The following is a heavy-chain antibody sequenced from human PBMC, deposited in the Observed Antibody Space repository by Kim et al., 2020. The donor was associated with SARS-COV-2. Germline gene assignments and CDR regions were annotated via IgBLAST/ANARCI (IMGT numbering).Heavy chain of an antibody. CDR3: AKTPRLLWFGELFF. D-gene: IGHD3-10*01. J-gene: IGHJ4*02. V-gene: IGHV3-23*01. Sequence: AGSVKGRFTLSRDNSKNTLYLQMNSLRAEDTAVYYCAKTPRLLWFGELFFWGQGTLVTVSS.